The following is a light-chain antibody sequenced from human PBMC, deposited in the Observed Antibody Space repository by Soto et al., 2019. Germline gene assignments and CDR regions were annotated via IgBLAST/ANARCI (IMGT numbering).Light chain of an antibody. V-gene: IGKV1-39*01. CDR2: AAS. CDR3: HQSFSTPRT. J-gene: IGKJ1*01. CDR1: QSINRY. Sequence: DIQMTQSPSSQSASVGDRVTITCRASQSINRYLNWYQQKPGKAPKLLIYAASSLQSGVPSRFSGSVSETDFTLTIPSLQPDDFAPSYCHQSFSTPRTFGQGTRVDI.